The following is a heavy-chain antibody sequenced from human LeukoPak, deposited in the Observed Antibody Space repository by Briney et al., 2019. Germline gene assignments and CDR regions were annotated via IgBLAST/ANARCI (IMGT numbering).Heavy chain of an antibody. D-gene: IGHD2-15*01. J-gene: IGHJ4*02. CDR2: ISSSGSTI. V-gene: IGHV3-48*03. CDR3: TRGKGDQGWY. CDR1: GFTFSSYE. Sequence: PGGSLRLSCAASGFTFSSYEMNWVRQAPGKGLEWVSYISSSGSTIYYADSVKGRFTISRDNAKNSLYLQMNSLKTEDTAVYYCTRGKGDQGWYWGQGTLVTVSS.